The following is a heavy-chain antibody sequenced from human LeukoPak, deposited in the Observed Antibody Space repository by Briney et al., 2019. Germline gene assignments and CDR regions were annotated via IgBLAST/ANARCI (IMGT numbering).Heavy chain of an antibody. D-gene: IGHD4-17*01. CDR2: ISAYNGHT. Sequence: ASVKVSCKASGYSFNNYGISWVRQAPGQGLELMGWISAYNGHTNYAQKFQGRFTMTTDTSTSTAYMELRSLRSDDTDVYYCARSPRGGDYAGYWGQGTLVTVSS. CDR3: ARSPRGGDYAGY. J-gene: IGHJ4*02. CDR1: GYSFNNYG. V-gene: IGHV1-18*01.